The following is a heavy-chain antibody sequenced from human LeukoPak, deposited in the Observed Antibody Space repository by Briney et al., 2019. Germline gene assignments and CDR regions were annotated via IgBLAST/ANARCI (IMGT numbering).Heavy chain of an antibody. V-gene: IGHV3-74*01. CDR2: INSDGSST. Sequence: GGSLRLSCAVSGFTFSSYWMHWVRQAPGKGLVWVSRINSDGSSTSYADSVKGRFTISRDNAKNTLYLQMNSLRAEDTAVYYCARASRYCSSTSCYPKYWGQGTLVTVSS. CDR3: ARASRYCSSTSCYPKY. CDR1: GFTFSSYW. J-gene: IGHJ4*02. D-gene: IGHD2-2*01.